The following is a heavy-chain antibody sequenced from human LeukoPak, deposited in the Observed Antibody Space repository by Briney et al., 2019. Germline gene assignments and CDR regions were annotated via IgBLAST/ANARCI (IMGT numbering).Heavy chain of an antibody. Sequence: GGSLRLSCAASGFPFSTYAMSWVRQAPGKGLEWVSSIRGSDGSTYYADSVKGRFAISRDNSKNTLYLQMNSLRAEDTAVYYCTKDVYGDYGGLDYWGQGTLVTVSS. CDR1: GFPFSTYA. CDR3: TKDVYGDYGGLDY. J-gene: IGHJ4*02. CDR2: IRGSDGST. D-gene: IGHD4-17*01. V-gene: IGHV3-23*01.